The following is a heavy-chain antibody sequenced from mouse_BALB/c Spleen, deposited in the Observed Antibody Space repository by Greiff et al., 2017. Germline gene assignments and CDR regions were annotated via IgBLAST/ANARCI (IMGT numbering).Heavy chain of an antibody. D-gene: IGHD2-4*01. Sequence: EVQLQESGPGLVKPSQSLSLTCTVTGYSITSDYAWNWIRQFPGNKLEWMGYISYSGSTSYNPSLKSRISITRDTSKDQFFLQLNSVTTEDTATYYCARSGAMITGGFAYWGQGTLVTVSA. J-gene: IGHJ3*01. CDR1: GYSITSDYA. V-gene: IGHV3-2*02. CDR3: ARSGAMITGGFAY. CDR2: ISYSGST.